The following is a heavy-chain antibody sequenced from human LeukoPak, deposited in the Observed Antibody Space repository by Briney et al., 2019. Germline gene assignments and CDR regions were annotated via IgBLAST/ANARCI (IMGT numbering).Heavy chain of an antibody. J-gene: IGHJ4*02. CDR2: MNPNSGNT. V-gene: IGHV1-8*03. CDR3: AIGNQDYVWWSYRQDFDY. CDR1: GYTFTSYD. D-gene: IGHD3-16*02. Sequence: ASVKVSCKASGYTFTSYDINWVRQATGQGLEWMGWMNPNSGNTGYAHKFQGRVTITRNTSISTAYMELSSLRSEDTAVYYCAIGNQDYVWWSYRQDFDYWGGGTVVTVSS.